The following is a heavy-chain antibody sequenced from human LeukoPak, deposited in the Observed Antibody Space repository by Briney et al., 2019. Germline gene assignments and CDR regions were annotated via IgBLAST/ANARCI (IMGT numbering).Heavy chain of an antibody. Sequence: GGSLRLSCAASVFTFSSYWMHWVRQAPGKGLVWVSRIYSDGSITIYADSVKGRFTISRDNAKNTLYLQMNSLRADDTAMYYCARTGVPYAMDVWGQGTTVTVS. V-gene: IGHV3-74*01. CDR2: IYSDGSIT. CDR3: ARTGVPYAMDV. CDR1: VFTFSSYW. J-gene: IGHJ6*02. D-gene: IGHD1-1*01.